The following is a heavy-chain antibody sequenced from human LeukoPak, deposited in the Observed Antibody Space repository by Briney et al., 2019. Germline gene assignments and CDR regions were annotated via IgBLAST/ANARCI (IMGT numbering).Heavy chain of an antibody. D-gene: IGHD3-16*01. J-gene: IGHJ4*02. Sequence: GGSLRLSCATSGITFSNYWMHWVRQAPGKGLVWVSHIIQDGSATFYADYVKGRFTISRDNAKNTVYLQMNSLRAEDTAVYYCATDDYRGLGYWGQGTLVTVSS. CDR2: IIQDGSAT. CDR1: GITFSNYW. V-gene: IGHV3-74*01. CDR3: ATDDYRGLGY.